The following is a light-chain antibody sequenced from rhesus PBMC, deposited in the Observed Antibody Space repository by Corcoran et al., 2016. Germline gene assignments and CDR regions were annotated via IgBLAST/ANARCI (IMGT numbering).Light chain of an antibody. J-gene: IGKJ2*01. V-gene: IGKV1S8*01. CDR1: QSIYDH. Sequence: DIQLTQSPSALSASVGDRVTISCRASQSIYDHLAWYPQTRGKAPNLLIYGASGLQTGTPSRFSGSGSGTDFTLTINRLQPEDSATYYCQHYYDSPYTFGQGTKVEIK. CDR3: QHYYDSPYT. CDR2: GAS.